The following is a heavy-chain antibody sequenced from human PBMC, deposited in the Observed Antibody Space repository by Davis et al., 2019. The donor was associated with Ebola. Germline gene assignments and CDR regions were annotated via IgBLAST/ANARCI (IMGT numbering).Heavy chain of an antibody. V-gene: IGHV3-23*01. CDR3: AKGGGTSSSDFRRT. CDR1: GFIFSSYV. Sequence: GESLKISCAASGFIFSSYVMSWVRQAPGKGLEWVSTIGSGGADTYYADSVKGRFTISRDNSKNTLYLQMNSLRAEDTAVYYCAKGGGTSSSDFRRTWGQGTLVTVSS. D-gene: IGHD6-6*01. J-gene: IGHJ5*02. CDR2: IGSGGADT.